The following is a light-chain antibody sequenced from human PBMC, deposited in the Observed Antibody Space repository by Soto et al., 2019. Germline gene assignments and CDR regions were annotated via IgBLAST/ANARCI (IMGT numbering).Light chain of an antibody. CDR1: QDISNY. Sequence: DIQMTQSPSSLSASVGAXVTITCQASQDISNYLNWYQQKLGNAPKLLIYDASNLETGVPSRFSGSGSGTDFTFTISSLHPEDIATYYCQQYSHLITFGQGTRLEIK. J-gene: IGKJ5*01. CDR3: QQYSHLIT. CDR2: DAS. V-gene: IGKV1-33*01.